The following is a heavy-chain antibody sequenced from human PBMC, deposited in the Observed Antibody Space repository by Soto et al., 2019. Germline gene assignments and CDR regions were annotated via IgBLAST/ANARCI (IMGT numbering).Heavy chain of an antibody. CDR2: FYYTGST. CDR3: ARGSTTEKVDS. V-gene: IGHV4-61*01. J-gene: IGHJ4*02. Sequence: SETLSLTCTVSGGSVSSGNYYWNWVRQPPGKGLEWIGYFYYTGSTNYNPSLRSRVTISVDASMNQFSLALTSVTAADTAIYYCARGSTTEKVDSWGQGILVTVS. CDR1: GGSVSSGNYY.